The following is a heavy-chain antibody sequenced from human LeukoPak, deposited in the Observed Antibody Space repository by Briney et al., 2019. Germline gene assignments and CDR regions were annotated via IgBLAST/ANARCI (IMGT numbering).Heavy chain of an antibody. D-gene: IGHD6-19*01. CDR2: FDGEDGET. CDR1: GYTLTELS. V-gene: IGHV1-24*01. CDR3: ATAPLIAVAGGDY. J-gene: IGHJ4*02. Sequence: ASGKVSCKVSGYTLTELSRHCVRQAPGKGLEWMGGFDGEDGETSDAQKFRGTVTMTEDTSTDTAYMALSSLTSEDTDVYSCATAPLIAVAGGDYWGQGTLVTVSS.